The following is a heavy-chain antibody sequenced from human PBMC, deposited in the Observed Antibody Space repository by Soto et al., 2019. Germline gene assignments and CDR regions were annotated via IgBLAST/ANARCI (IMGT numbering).Heavy chain of an antibody. Sequence: EVQVVESGGGLVQPGGSLRLSCAASGFTFSSYWMHWVRQAPEKGLVWVSRINPVGSSTYYADSVKGRFTISRDNAENMVYLQMNSLRAEDTAVYYCARGLDGCRYGFGKWGQGALLTVSS. J-gene: IGHJ4*02. CDR2: INPVGSST. D-gene: IGHD3-10*01. CDR3: ARGLDGCRYGFGK. CDR1: GFTFSSYW. V-gene: IGHV3-74*01.